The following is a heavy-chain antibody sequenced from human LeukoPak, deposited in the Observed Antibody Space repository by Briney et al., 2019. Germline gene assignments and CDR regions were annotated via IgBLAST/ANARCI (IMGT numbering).Heavy chain of an antibody. Sequence: SQALSLTCTVSGGSISSGSYYWGWIRQPPGKGLEWIGSIYYSGTTYYNPSLKSRVTISVDTSKNRFSLKLTSVTAADSAVYYCARDVPTGRFDYWGQGTLVPVSS. CDR3: ARDVPTGRFDY. CDR1: GGSISSGSYY. CDR2: IYYSGTT. V-gene: IGHV4-39*07. J-gene: IGHJ4*02.